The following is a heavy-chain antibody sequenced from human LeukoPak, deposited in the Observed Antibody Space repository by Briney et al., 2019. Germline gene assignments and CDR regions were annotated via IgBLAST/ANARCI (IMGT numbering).Heavy chain of an antibody. V-gene: IGHV3-15*01. CDR1: GFTFSSAW. CDR3: TTFRFGELFYHY. CDR2: IISKSDGGTT. D-gene: IGHD3-10*01. J-gene: IGHJ4*02. Sequence: GGSLRLSCAASGFTFSSAWMSWVRQAPGKGLEWVGRIISKSDGGTTDYAAPVKGRFTISRDDSKNTLYLQMNSLKTEDTGVYYCTTFRFGELFYHYWGQGTLVTVSS.